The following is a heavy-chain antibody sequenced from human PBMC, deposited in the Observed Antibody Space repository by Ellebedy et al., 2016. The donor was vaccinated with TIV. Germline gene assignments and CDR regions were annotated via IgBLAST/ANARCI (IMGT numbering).Heavy chain of an antibody. V-gene: IGHV4-61*01. CDR3: ASTYYYDSSGPD. Sequence: SETLSLXXTVSGGSVSSGSYYWSWIRQPPGKGLEWIGYIYYSGSTNYNPSLKSRVTISVDTSKNQFSLKLSSVTAADTAVYYCASTYYYDSSGPDWGQGTLVTVSS. D-gene: IGHD3-22*01. CDR1: GGSVSSGSYY. J-gene: IGHJ4*02. CDR2: IYYSGST.